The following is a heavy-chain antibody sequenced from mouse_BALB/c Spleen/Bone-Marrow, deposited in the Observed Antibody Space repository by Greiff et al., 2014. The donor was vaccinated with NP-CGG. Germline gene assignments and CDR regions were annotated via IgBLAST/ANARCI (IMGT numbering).Heavy chain of an antibody. CDR2: IWADGST. CDR1: GFSFTNYG. V-gene: IGHV2-9*02. CDR3: ARITTATGAMDD. D-gene: IGHD1-2*01. Sequence: QVQLKQSGPGLVAPSQSLSITCTVSGFSFTNYGVHWVRQPPGKGLEWLGVIWADGSTNYNSALMSRLSISKDNSKSQVFFKMNSLQTDDTAMYYCARITTATGAMDDWGQGTSVTVSS. J-gene: IGHJ4*01.